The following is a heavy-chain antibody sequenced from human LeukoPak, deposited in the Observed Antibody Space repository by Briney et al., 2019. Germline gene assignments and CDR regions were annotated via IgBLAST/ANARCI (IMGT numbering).Heavy chain of an antibody. D-gene: IGHD4-23*01. J-gene: IGHJ4*02. CDR3: ARGGMGGQLRRWLSH. CDR2: IYYSGST. Sequence: SETLSLTCTVSGGSISSSSYYWGWIRQPPGKGLEWIGSIYYSGSTYYNPSLKSRVTISVDTSKNQFSLKLSSVTAADTAVYYCARGGMGGQLRRWLSHWGQGTLVTVSS. CDR1: GGSISSSSYY. V-gene: IGHV4-39*07.